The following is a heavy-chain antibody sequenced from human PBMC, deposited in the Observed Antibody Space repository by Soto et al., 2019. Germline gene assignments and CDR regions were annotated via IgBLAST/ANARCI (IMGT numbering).Heavy chain of an antibody. Sequence: PGGSVRLSCAASGFTFSSYAMSWVRQAPGKGLEWVSAISGSGGSTYYADSVKGRFTISRDNSKNTLYLQMNSLRAEDTAVYYCAKDETRNDYVWGSYRPPFDYWGQGTLVTVSS. CDR2: ISGSGGST. CDR3: AKDETRNDYVWGSYRPPFDY. D-gene: IGHD3-16*02. J-gene: IGHJ4*02. CDR1: GFTFSSYA. V-gene: IGHV3-23*01.